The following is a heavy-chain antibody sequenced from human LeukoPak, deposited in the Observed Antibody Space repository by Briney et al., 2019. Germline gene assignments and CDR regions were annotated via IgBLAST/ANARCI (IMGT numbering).Heavy chain of an antibody. CDR3: ATTGVRRDNWFDP. J-gene: IGHJ5*02. D-gene: IGHD3-10*01. CDR1: GFTFSLYG. V-gene: IGHV3-48*01. Sequence: GGSLRLSCAASGFTFSLYGMNWVRQAPGKGLEWVSYISEDTSIIHYADSVKGRFTIPRDNAKNSLYLQMSSLRVVDTAVYYCATTGVRRDNWFDPWGQGTLVTVSS. CDR2: ISEDTSII.